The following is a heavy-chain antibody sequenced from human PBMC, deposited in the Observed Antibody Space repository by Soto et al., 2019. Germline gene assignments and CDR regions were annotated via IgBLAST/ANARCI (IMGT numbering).Heavy chain of an antibody. CDR3: AKDRPSGSRPYYYGMDV. CDR1: GFTFDDYG. D-gene: IGHD1-26*01. CDR2: INWNGGST. Sequence: GGSLRLSCAASGFTFDDYGMSWVRQAPGKGLEWVSGINWNGGSTGYADSVKGRFTISRDNSKNTLYLQMNSLRAEDTAVYYCAKDRPSGSRPYYYGMDVWGQGTTVTVSS. J-gene: IGHJ6*02. V-gene: IGHV3-20*04.